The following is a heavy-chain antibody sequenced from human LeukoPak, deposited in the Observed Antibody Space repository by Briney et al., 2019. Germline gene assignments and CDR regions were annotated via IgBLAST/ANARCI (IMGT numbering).Heavy chain of an antibody. CDR3: ARKGSYGYDY. J-gene: IGHJ4*02. V-gene: IGHV1-18*01. Sequence: RASVKVSCKASGGTFSSYAISWVRQAPGQGLEWMGWISAYNGNTNYAQKLQGRVTMTTDTSTSTAYMELRSLRSEDTAVYYCARKGSYGYDYWGQGTLVTVSS. CDR2: ISAYNGNT. CDR1: GGTFSSYA. D-gene: IGHD5-18*01.